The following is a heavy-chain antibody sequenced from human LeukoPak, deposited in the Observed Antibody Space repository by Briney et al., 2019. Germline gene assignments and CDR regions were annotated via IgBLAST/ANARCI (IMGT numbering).Heavy chain of an antibody. CDR3: ARQAEPKSSNLYYYYGMDV. V-gene: IGHV5-51*01. CDR2: IYPGDSDT. Sequence: GESLKISCKGSGYSFTSYWIGWVRQMPGKGLEWMGIIYPGDSDTRYSPSFQGQVTISADKSISTAYLQWSSLKASDTAMYYCARQAEPKSSNLYYYYGMDVRGQGTTVTVSS. CDR1: GYSFTSYW. J-gene: IGHJ6*02. D-gene: IGHD1-14*01.